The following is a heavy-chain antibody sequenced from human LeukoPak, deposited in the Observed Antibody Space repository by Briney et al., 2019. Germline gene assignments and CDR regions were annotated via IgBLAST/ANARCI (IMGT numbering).Heavy chain of an antibody. D-gene: IGHD2-15*01. Sequence: ASVKVSCKASGYTFTGYYMHWVRQAPGQGLEWMGWINPNSGGTNYAQKFQGRVTMTRDTSISTAYMELSRLRSDDTAVYYCASGREYCSGGSCYSSDDAIDIWGQGTMVTVSS. CDR1: GYTFTGYY. CDR2: INPNSGGT. CDR3: ASGREYCSGGSCYSSDDAIDI. V-gene: IGHV1-2*02. J-gene: IGHJ3*02.